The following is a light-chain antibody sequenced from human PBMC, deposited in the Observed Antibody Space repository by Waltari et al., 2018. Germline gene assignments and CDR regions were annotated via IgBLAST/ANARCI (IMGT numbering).Light chain of an antibody. Sequence: QSALTQPASVSGSPGQSITVSCTGPSSDVGTYNLVSWYQQHPGKAPKLIIYGVNKRPSGVSDRFSGSKSGNTASLTISGLQAEDEADYYCGSSAGSSTYVVFGGGTKLTVL. CDR1: SSDVGTYNL. CDR2: GVN. V-gene: IGLV2-23*02. J-gene: IGLJ2*01. CDR3: GSSAGSSTYVV.